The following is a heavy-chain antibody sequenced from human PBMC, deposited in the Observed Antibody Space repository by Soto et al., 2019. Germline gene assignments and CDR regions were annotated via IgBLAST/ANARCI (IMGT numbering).Heavy chain of an antibody. CDR3: ARGVGITMVRGALDY. CDR1: GFTFSSYW. J-gene: IGHJ4*02. CDR2: INSDGSST. V-gene: IGHV3-74*01. D-gene: IGHD3-10*01. Sequence: GGSLRLSXAASGFTFSSYWMHWVRQAPGKGLVWVSRINSDGSSTSYADSVKGRFTISRDNAKNTLYLQMNSLRAEDTAVYYCARGVGITMVRGALDYWGQGTLVTVSS.